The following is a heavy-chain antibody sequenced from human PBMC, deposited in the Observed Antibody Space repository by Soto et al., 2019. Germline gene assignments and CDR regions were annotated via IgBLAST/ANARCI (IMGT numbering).Heavy chain of an antibody. D-gene: IGHD5-18*01. J-gene: IGHJ4*02. CDR2: IIPIFGTA. V-gene: IGHV1-69*06. CDR1: GGTFSSYA. CDR3: AIGDTAMARHYFDY. Sequence: QVQLVQSGAEVKKPGSSVKVSCKASGGTFSSYAISWVRQAPGQGLEWMGGIIPIFGTANYAQKFRGRVTITADKSTSTAYMELSSLRSEDTAVYYCAIGDTAMARHYFDYWGQGTLVTVSS.